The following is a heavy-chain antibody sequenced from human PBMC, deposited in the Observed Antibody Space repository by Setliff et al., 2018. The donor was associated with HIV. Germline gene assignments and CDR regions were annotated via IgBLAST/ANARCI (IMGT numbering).Heavy chain of an antibody. Sequence: KPSETLSLTCTVSGGSISRGNHFWTWIRQPAGKGLEWIGRIYTNGSTNYNTSLKSRATIAVDTSTNQFSLKLSSVTAADTAVYYCARSVVVVTVEWFDPWGQGTLVTVSS. CDR3: ARSVVVVTVEWFDP. CDR2: IYTNGST. CDR1: GGSISRGNHF. V-gene: IGHV4-61*02. J-gene: IGHJ5*02. D-gene: IGHD2-21*02.